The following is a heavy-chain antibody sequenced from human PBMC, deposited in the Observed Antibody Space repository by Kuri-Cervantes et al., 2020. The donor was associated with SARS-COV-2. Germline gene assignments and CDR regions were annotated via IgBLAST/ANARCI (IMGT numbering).Heavy chain of an antibody. CDR2: ITPFNGNT. CDR3: ARSGPGAISREDGALDI. J-gene: IGHJ3*02. D-gene: IGHD4/OR15-4a*01. Sequence: SVKVSCKASGDSFDYRFLHWVRQAPGQAPEWMGWITPFNGNTKYAQKFQDRVTITRDRSMNTAYMELSSLRSEDAAMYYCARSGPGAISREDGALDIWGQETMVTVSS. CDR1: GDSFDYRF. V-gene: IGHV1-45*02.